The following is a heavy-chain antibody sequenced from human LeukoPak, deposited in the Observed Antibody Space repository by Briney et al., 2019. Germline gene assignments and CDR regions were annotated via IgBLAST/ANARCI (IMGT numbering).Heavy chain of an antibody. J-gene: IGHJ4*02. Sequence: SETLSLTCTVSGGSISSYYWTWVRQPPGKGLEWIGYIYYSGSTNYNPSLKSRVTISVDTSKNQFSLKLSSVTAADTAVYYCARGVYSGSYSSVDYFDYWGQGTLVTVSS. D-gene: IGHD1-26*01. CDR2: IYYSGST. CDR3: ARGVYSGSYSSVDYFDY. V-gene: IGHV4-59*01. CDR1: GGSISSYY.